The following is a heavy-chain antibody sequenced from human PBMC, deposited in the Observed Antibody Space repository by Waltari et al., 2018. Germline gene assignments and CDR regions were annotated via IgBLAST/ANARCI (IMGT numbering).Heavy chain of an antibody. Sequence: QVQLVESGGGVVQPGGSLRLSCAASGFTFSSYGMHWVRPAPGRGLAWVAFIRYDGSNKYYADSVKGRFTISRDNSKNTLYLQMNSLRAEDTAVYYCAKARVDYDFWSGYYMDYWGQGTLVTVSS. CDR3: AKARVDYDFWSGYYMDY. D-gene: IGHD3-3*01. CDR1: GFTFSSYG. J-gene: IGHJ4*02. CDR2: IRYDGSNK. V-gene: IGHV3-30*02.